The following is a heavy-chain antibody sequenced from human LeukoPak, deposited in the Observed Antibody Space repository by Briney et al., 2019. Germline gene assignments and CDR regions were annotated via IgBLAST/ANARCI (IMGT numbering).Heavy chain of an antibody. D-gene: IGHD3-10*01. J-gene: IGHJ4*02. V-gene: IGHV3-33*01. CDR1: GFTFSSYG. Sequence: PGGSLRLSCAASGFTFSSYGMHWVRQAPGKGLEWVAVIWYDGSNKYYADSVKGRFTISRDNSKNTLYLQMNSLRAEDTAVYCCARDGGIGLDYWGQGTLVTVSS. CDR2: IWYDGSNK. CDR3: ARDGGIGLDY.